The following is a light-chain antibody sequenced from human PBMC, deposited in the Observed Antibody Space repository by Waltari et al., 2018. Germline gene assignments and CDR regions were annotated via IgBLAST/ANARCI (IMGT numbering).Light chain of an antibody. V-gene: IGLV2-23*02. Sequence: QSALTQPASVSGSPGQSITISCSGSRSDVGPYNLVSWYQQHPGKVPKLMIYEVTERPSGVSNRFSASKSGNTASLTISGLQAEDEADYYCCSYAGSNTYVFGTGTKVIVL. CDR3: CSYAGSNTYV. CDR2: EVT. CDR1: RSDVGPYNL. J-gene: IGLJ1*01.